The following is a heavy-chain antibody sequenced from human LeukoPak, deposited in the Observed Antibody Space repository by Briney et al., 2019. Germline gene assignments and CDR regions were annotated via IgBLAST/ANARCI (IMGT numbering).Heavy chain of an antibody. CDR2: INSEGKST. Sequence: GGSLRLSCVSSAFTFSSQWMHWVRQVPGRRPMWVSGINSEGKSTAYADSVKGRFTISRDDARNTMYLQMNSLRAEDTAVYYCASTPPERCSGHDCYPYFDYWGQGTLVTVSS. CDR1: AFTFSSQW. D-gene: IGHD2-21*01. J-gene: IGHJ4*02. V-gene: IGHV3-74*03. CDR3: ASTPPERCSGHDCYPYFDY.